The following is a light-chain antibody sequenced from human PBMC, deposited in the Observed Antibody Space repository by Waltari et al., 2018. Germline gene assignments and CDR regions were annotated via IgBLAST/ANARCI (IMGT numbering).Light chain of an antibody. CDR3: QQGNSFPRT. V-gene: IGKV1-12*01. J-gene: IGKJ1*01. CDR1: QGIRSL. CDR2: AAT. Sequence: DIQMTQSPSFVSASVGDRVTITCRASQGIRSLLAWYQLKPGKAPKLLIFAATTLHSGVPSRFSGGGSGTECTLTISSLQPEDFATYYCQQGNSFPRTFGQGTKVEIK.